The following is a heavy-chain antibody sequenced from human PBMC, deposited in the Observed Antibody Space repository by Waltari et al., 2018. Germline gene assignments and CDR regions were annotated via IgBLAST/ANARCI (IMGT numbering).Heavy chain of an antibody. CDR1: GFTFSNAW. Sequence: EVQLVESGGGLVKPGGSLRLSCAASGFTFSNAWMSWVRQAPGKGLEGVGRVKSKSDGGTRDYSAPVKGRFTISRDDSENTLYLQMNSLKTEDTAVYYCTTLFGDFWSGYFFDFWGQGTLVTVSS. D-gene: IGHD3-3*01. V-gene: IGHV3-15*01. J-gene: IGHJ4*02. CDR2: VKSKSDGGTR. CDR3: TTLFGDFWSGYFFDF.